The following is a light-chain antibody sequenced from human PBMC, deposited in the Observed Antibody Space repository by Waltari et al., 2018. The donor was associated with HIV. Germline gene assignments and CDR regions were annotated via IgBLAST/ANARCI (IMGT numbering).Light chain of an antibody. CDR3: QVWDSSSGVV. CDR2: YDS. V-gene: IGLV3-21*04. J-gene: IGLJ2*01. CDR1: NIGSKS. Sequence: SYVLTQSPSVPVAPGKTARITCGGTNIGSKSVPWYQKKPGQAPVMVIYYDSDRPSGIPERFSGSNSGNTATLTISRVEAGDEADYYCQVWDSSSGVVYGGGTRLTVL.